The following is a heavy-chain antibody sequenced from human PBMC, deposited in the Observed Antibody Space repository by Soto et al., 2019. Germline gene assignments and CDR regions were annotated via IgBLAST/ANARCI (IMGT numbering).Heavy chain of an antibody. CDR3: ARRGYYYYYGMDV. CDR1: GGSISISSYY. CDR2: IYYSGST. J-gene: IGHJ6*02. V-gene: IGHV4-39*01. Sequence: TSENLALGSTVSGGSISISSYYLGWIRQPPGKGLEWIGSIYYSGSTYYNPSLKSRVTISVDTSKNQFSLKLSSVTAADTAVYYCARRGYYYYYGMDVWGQGTTVTVSS.